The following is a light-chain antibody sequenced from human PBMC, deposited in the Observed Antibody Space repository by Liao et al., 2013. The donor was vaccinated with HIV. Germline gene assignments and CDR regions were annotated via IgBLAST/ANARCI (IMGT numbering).Light chain of an antibody. J-gene: IGLJ3*02. CDR2: QDT. CDR1: KLGDKY. CDR3: QVWDSSSDHRGV. V-gene: IGLV3-1*01. Sequence: SYELTQPPSVSVSPGQTASITCSGDKLGDKYASWYQQKPAQSPVLVIYQDTKRPSGIPDRFSGSNSGNTATLTISRVEAGDEADYYCQVWDSSSDHRGVFGGGTKLTVL.